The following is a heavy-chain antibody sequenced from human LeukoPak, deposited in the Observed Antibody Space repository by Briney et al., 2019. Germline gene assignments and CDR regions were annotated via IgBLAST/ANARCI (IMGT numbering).Heavy chain of an antibody. CDR3: ARDLSSRGESAFDI. J-gene: IGHJ3*02. D-gene: IGHD6-13*01. CDR1: GCSISSSCYY. CDR2: IHYSGSS. V-gene: IGHV4-39*07. Sequence: NPSETLSLTCTVSGCSISSSCYYWGWIRQPPGKGLGGVGIIHYSGSSYYHPSIKSRATIAGSSSKNLFSLKLRSVTAADTAVYYCARDLSSRGESAFDIWGQGTMVTGSS.